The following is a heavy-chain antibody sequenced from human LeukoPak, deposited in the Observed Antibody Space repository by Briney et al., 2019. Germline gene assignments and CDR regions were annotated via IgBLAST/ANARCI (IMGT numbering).Heavy chain of an antibody. CDR3: ATAASVSIMHPFDY. D-gene: IGHD3-16*01. CDR1: GGSISSYH. Sequence: PSETLSLTCTVSGGSISSYHWNWIRQSPGKGLEWIGYIYDIGSTTYNPSLKSRVSISVDASKNQLSLKLSSVTATDTALYFCATAASVSIMHPFDYWGQGTLVTVSS. J-gene: IGHJ4*02. V-gene: IGHV4-4*08. CDR2: IYDIGST.